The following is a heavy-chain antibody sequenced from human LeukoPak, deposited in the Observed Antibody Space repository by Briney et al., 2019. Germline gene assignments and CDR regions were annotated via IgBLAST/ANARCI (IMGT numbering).Heavy chain of an antibody. V-gene: IGHV4-34*01. CDR1: GGSFSGYY. CDR2: NNHSGST. J-gene: IGHJ6*03. CDR3: ARGLPDYHYYYYYMDV. D-gene: IGHD5-12*01. Sequence: QPSETLSLTCALYGGSFSGYYWSWIRQPPGKRLEWIGENNHSGSTNYNPSLKSRVTISVDTSKNQFSLKLTSVTAADTAVYYCARGLPDYHYYYYYMDVWGKGTTVTVSS.